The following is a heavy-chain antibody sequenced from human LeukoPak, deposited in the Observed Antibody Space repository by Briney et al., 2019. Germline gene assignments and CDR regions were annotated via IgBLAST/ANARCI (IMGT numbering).Heavy chain of an antibody. CDR2: IYYSGST. J-gene: IGHJ4*02. CDR1: GGSVSSGSYY. D-gene: IGHD3-3*01. CDR3: ARADFWSGQAHFDY. Sequence: SETLSLTCTVSGGSVSSGSYYWSWIRQPPGKGLEWIGYIYYSGSTNYNPSLKSRVTISVDTSKNQFSLKLSSVTAADTAVYYRARADFWSGQAHFDYWGQGTLVTVSS. V-gene: IGHV4-61*01.